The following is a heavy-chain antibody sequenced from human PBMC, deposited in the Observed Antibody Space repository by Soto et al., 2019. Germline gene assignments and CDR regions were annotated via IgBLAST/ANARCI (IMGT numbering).Heavy chain of an antibody. CDR2: IYYSGTT. J-gene: IGHJ3*02. CDR3: ARDRGADYYDSGGYYGVNAFDI. CDR1: GGSISSGSYY. D-gene: IGHD3-22*01. Sequence: QVQLQESGPGLVKPSQTLSLTCTVSGGSISSGSYYWSWIRQHPGKGLEWIGYIYYSGTTYYNPSLKSRVLISLDTSKNQFSLKLNSVTAADTAVYYCARDRGADYYDSGGYYGVNAFDIWGQGTMVTVSS. V-gene: IGHV4-31*03.